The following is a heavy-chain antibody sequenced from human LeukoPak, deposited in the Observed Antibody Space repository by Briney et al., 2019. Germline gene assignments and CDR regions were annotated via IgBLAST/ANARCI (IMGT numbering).Heavy chain of an antibody. J-gene: IGHJ6*02. CDR3: AKDMEGYYGSGSGYGMDV. D-gene: IGHD3-10*01. V-gene: IGHV3-9*01. CDR2: ISWKSGNM. CDR1: GFTFDDYA. Sequence: GGSLRLSCVASGFTFDDYAMHWGRQAPGKGLRWGSGISWKSGNMGDAASVEGRFTISRDSAKNSLYLQRNSLRAEDTALYYCAKDMEGYYGSGSGYGMDVWGQGTTVTVSS.